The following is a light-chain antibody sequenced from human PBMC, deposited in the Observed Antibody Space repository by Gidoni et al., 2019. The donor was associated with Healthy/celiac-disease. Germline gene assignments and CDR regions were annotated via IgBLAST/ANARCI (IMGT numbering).Light chain of an antibody. CDR1: QDISNY. J-gene: IGKJ4*01. V-gene: IGKV1-33*01. Sequence: DIQMTQSPSSLSASVGDRVTITCQASQDISNYLNWYQQKRGKAPKLLIYDASNLETGVPSRFSGSGSGTDFTFTISSLQPEDIATYYCQQYDNLPLTFGGXTKVEIK. CDR3: QQYDNLPLT. CDR2: DAS.